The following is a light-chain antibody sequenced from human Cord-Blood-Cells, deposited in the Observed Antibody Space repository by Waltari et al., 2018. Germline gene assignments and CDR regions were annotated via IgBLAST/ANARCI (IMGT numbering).Light chain of an antibody. CDR1: QGVSSN. V-gene: IGKV3-15*01. CDR2: GAS. Sequence: EIVMTQSPATLSVSPGERATLSCRASQGVSSNLAWYQQKPGQATRLLIYGASTRATGIPARFSGSGSGTEFTLTISSLQSEDFAVYYCQQYNNWPYSFGQGTKLEIK. CDR3: QQYNNWPYS. J-gene: IGKJ2*03.